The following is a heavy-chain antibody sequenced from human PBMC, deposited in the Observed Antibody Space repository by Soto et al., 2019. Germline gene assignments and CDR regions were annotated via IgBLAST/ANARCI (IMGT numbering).Heavy chain of an antibody. V-gene: IGHV1-69*08. CDR3: ARATGGPDSGGNYMDV. Sequence: QVQLVQSGPEVKKPGSSVKVSCKASGGTLSSHSITCVRQAPGQGLEWVGRIITFLGKPNFAQKFQGRVTLTADRSTNTAYMELTSLTSDDTAVYYCARATGGPDSGGNYMDVWGTGTTVTVSS. CDR1: GGTLSSHS. J-gene: IGHJ6*03. D-gene: IGHD2-8*02. CDR2: IITFLGKP.